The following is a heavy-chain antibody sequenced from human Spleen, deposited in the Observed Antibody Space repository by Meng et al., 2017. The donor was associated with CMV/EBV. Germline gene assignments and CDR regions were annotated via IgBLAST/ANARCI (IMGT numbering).Heavy chain of an antibody. CDR3: AMSQTGRYQLLYGIDY. CDR2: ISGSGGVT. J-gene: IGHJ4*02. D-gene: IGHD2-2*02. Sequence: LSLTCAASGVTFRNFAMNWVRQGPGKGLEWISAISGSGGVTHYAESVKGRFTISRDNSKNTLYLQLDSLKADDTAIYYCAMSQTGRYQLLYGIDYWGQGTQVTVSS. CDR1: GVTFRNFA. V-gene: IGHV3-23*01.